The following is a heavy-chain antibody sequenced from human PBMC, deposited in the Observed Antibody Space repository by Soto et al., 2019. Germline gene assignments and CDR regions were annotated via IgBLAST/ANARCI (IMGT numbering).Heavy chain of an antibody. CDR2: MSGSGGST. CDR1: GFTFSSYA. J-gene: IGHJ4*02. D-gene: IGHD6-19*01. V-gene: IGHV3-23*01. Sequence: EVQLLESGGGLIQPGGSLRLSCAASGFTFSSYAMSWVRQAPGKGLEWVSAMSGSGGSTYYADSVKGRFTISRDNSKNTLYLQMNSLRAEDTAVYYCARDRGAVAAPPAYWGQGTLVTVSS. CDR3: ARDRGAVAAPPAY.